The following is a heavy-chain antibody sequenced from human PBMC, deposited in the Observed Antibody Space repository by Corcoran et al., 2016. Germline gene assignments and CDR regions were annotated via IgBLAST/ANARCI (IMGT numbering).Heavy chain of an antibody. CDR3: AREGGQWRGMDV. CDR2: ISSSSSYI. CDR1: GFTFSSYS. J-gene: IGHJ6*02. V-gene: IGHV3-21*01. D-gene: IGHD6-19*01. Sequence: EVQLVESGGGLVKPGGSLRLSCAASGFTFSSYSMNWVRQAPGKGLEWVSSISSSSSYIYYADSVKGRFTISRDNAKNSLYLQMNSLRAEDTAVYYCAREGGQWRGMDVWGQGTTVTVSS.